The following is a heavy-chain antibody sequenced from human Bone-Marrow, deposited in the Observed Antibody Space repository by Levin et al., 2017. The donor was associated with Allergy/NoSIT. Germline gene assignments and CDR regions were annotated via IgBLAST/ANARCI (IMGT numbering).Heavy chain of an antibody. Sequence: SQTLSLTCTVSGGSISSYYWSWIRQPPGKGLEWIGYIYYSGSTNYNPSLKSRVTISVDTSKNQFSLKLSSVTAADSAVYYCARDSSWYNYWGQGTLVTVSS. CDR2: IYYSGST. J-gene: IGHJ4*02. D-gene: IGHD6-13*01. CDR1: GGSISSYY. CDR3: ARDSSWYNY. V-gene: IGHV4-59*01.